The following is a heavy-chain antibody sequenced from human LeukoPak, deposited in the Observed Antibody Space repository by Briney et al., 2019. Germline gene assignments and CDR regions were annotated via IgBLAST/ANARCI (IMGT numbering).Heavy chain of an antibody. J-gene: IGHJ5*02. CDR2: VYITGVT. CDR3: AREFLASRRNWVDP. D-gene: IGHD6-6*01. CDR1: GDSISHGTHY. Sequence: NPSQTLSLTCSVSGDSISHGTHYWSWIRQSAGQGLEWIGRVYITGVTNYNPSLKTRVTISVDPTLNQCSLNLTSVTPADTAVYYCAREFLASRRNWVDPWGQGTMVTVS. V-gene: IGHV4-61*02.